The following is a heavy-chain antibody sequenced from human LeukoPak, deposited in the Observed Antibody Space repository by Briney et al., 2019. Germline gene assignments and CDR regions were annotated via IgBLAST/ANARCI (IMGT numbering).Heavy chain of an antibody. D-gene: IGHD1-26*01. CDR2: IYTSGST. Sequence: SETLSLTCTVSGGSFSSSYWSWIRQPAGKGLEWIGRIYTSGSTNFNPSLKSRVTISKDKSKNQISLKLNSVTAGDTAVYYCARGYSGNYLRFDPWGQGTLVTVSS. V-gene: IGHV4-4*07. J-gene: IGHJ5*02. CDR3: ARGYSGNYLRFDP. CDR1: GGSFSSSY.